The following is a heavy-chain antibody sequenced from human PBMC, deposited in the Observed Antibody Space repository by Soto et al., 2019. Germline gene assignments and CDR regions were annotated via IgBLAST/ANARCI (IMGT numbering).Heavy chain of an antibody. V-gene: IGHV1-18*04. D-gene: IGHD4-17*01. Sequence: QVQMVQSGTEVKEPGASVKVSCKASGYTLSARGIGGGQKAPGKGLDGLGWISCSNGDTFYAQKVQGRVTMTTDRSTSTASLDLRNLRSDDTAVYYCAVGVDYGDYGYFDSWGQGTMVTVSS. CDR3: AVGVDYGDYGYFDS. J-gene: IGHJ4*02. CDR1: GYTLSARG. CDR2: ISCSNGDT.